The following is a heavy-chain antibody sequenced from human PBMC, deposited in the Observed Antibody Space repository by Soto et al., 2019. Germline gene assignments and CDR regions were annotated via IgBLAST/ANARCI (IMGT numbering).Heavy chain of an antibody. V-gene: IGHV1-2*04. CDR1: GYTFTGYY. CDR2: INPNSGGT. Sequence: ASVKVSCKASGYTFTGYYMHWVRQAPGQGLEWMGWINPNSGGTNYAQKFQGWVTMTRDTSISTAYMELSRLRSDDTAVYYCARDPGYISGWPQTTYGMDVWGQGTTVTVS. CDR3: ARDPGYISGWPQTTYGMDV. D-gene: IGHD6-19*01. J-gene: IGHJ6*02.